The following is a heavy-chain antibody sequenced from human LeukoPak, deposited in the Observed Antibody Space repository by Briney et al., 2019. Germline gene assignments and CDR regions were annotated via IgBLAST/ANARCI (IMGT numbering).Heavy chain of an antibody. D-gene: IGHD3-10*01. CDR2: IYHSGST. Sequence: SGTLSLTCAVSGGSISSSNWWSWVRQPPGKGLEWIGEIYHSGSTNYNPSLKSRVTISVDKSKNQFSLKLSSVTAADTAVYCCAREHAYYYGSGSYYLDYWGQGTLVTVSS. J-gene: IGHJ4*02. V-gene: IGHV4-4*01. CDR1: GGSISSSNW. CDR3: AREHAYYYGSGSYYLDY.